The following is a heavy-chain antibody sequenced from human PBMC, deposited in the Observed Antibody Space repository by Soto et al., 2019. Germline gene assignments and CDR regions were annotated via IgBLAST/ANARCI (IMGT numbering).Heavy chain of an antibody. Sequence: QVQLVESGGGVVPPGRSLRLSCAASGFTFSSYGMHWVRQAPGKGLEWVAAIWYDGSNKYYADSVKGRFTIPRNNSKTKRYLQMNSRCAEDKAGYYCAISALAAADSRDYYYGMDVWGRGATVTFSS. CDR2: IWYDGSNK. D-gene: IGHD6-13*01. J-gene: IGHJ6*01. V-gene: IGHV3-33*01. CDR3: AISALAAADSRDYYYGMDV. CDR1: GFTFSSYG.